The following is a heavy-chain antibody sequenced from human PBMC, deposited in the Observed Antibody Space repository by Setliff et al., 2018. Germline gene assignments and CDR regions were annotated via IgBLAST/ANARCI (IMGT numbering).Heavy chain of an antibody. CDR1: GGTFSSYA. D-gene: IGHD3-22*01. J-gene: IGHJ4*02. CDR3: ARGTPSRYYYDSSGYYYIDY. CDR2: IIPILGIA. Sequence: ASVKVSCKASGGTFSSYAISWVRQAPGQGLEWMGGIIPILGIANYAQKFQGRVTITADKSTSTAYMELSSLRSEDTAVYYCARGTPSRYYYDSSGYYYIDYWGQGTLVTVSS. V-gene: IGHV1-69*10.